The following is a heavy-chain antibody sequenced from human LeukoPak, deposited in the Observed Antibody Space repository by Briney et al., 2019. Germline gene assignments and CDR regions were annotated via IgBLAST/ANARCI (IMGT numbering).Heavy chain of an antibody. CDR3: AKDSQLRYFDRSFDP. J-gene: IGHJ5*02. D-gene: IGHD3-9*01. CDR1: GFTFSSYG. V-gene: IGHV3-30*18. Sequence: GGSLRLSCAASGFTFSSYGMRWVRQAPGKGLEWVAVISSGGSNKYYADSVKGRFTISRDNSKNTLYLQMNSLRAEDTAVYYCAKDSQLRYFDRSFDPWGQGTLVTVSS. CDR2: ISSGGSNK.